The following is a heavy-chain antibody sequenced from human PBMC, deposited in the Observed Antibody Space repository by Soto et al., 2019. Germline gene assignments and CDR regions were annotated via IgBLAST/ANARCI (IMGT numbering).Heavy chain of an antibody. J-gene: IGHJ5*02. CDR2: ISDSGVNT. Sequence: EEQLLESGGGLVQPGGSLRLSCAASGFTFSSYSMGWVRQAPGEGLEWVSGISDSGVNTYYADSVKGRFTISRDNSKNTLYLQMNSLRANDTAIYFCAKKDATGTTSWFDPWGQGTLVTVSS. CDR1: GFTFSSYS. CDR3: AKKDATGTTSWFDP. D-gene: IGHD1-1*01. V-gene: IGHV3-23*01.